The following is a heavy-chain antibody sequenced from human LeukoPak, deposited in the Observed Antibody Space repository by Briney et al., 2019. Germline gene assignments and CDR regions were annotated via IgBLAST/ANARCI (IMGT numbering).Heavy chain of an antibody. V-gene: IGHV3-7*01. Sequence: GGSLRLSCAASGFTFSSYWMSWVRQAPGKGLEWVANIKEDGSEKYYVDSVKGRFTISRDNAKNSLYLQMNSPRAEETAVYYCARQLGYCSSTSCYAWLARWGEGTLVSV. J-gene: IGHJ5*02. CDR1: GFTFSSYW. CDR2: IKEDGSEK. D-gene: IGHD2-2*01. CDR3: ARQLGYCSSTSCYAWLAR.